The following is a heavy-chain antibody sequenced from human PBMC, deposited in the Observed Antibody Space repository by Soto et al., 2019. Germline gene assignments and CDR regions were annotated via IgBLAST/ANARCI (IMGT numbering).Heavy chain of an antibody. V-gene: IGHV3-33*01. CDR1: GFTFSSYG. CDR2: IWYDGSNK. D-gene: IGHD6-13*01. CDR3: ARDGPYSSSWYVLDY. J-gene: IGHJ4*02. Sequence: QVQLVESGGGVVQPGRSLRLSCAASGFTFSSYGMHWVRQAPGKGLEWVAVIWYDGSNKYYADSVKGRFTISRDNSKNTLYMQMTSLRAEDTAVYYCARDGPYSSSWYVLDYWGQGTLVTVSS.